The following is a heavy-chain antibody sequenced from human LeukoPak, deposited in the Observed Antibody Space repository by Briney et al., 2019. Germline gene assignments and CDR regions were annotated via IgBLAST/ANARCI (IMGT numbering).Heavy chain of an antibody. CDR1: GGSISSYY. V-gene: IGHV4-59*01. CDR2: IYYSGST. CDR3: ARSLYGSGSYYNV. D-gene: IGHD3-10*01. J-gene: IGHJ4*02. Sequence: ETSETLSLTCTVSGGSISSYYWSWIRQPPGKGLEWIGYIYYSGSTNYNPSLKSRVTISVDTSKNQFSLKLSSVTAADTAVYYCARSLYGSGSYYNVWGQGTLVTVSS.